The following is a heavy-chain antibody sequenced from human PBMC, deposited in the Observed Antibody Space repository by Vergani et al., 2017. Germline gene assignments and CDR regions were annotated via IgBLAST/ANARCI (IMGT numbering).Heavy chain of an antibody. V-gene: IGHV4-38-2*01. Sequence: QVQLQESGPGLVKPSETLSLTCAVSGYSISSGYYWGRIRQPPGKGLEWIGSIYHSGSTYYNPSLKSRVTISVDTSKNQFSLKLSSVTAADTAVYYCARRGTRYDYYYMDVWGKGTTVTVSS. CDR1: GYSISSGYY. J-gene: IGHJ6*03. CDR2: IYHSGST. CDR3: ARRGTRYDYYYMDV. D-gene: IGHD1-14*01.